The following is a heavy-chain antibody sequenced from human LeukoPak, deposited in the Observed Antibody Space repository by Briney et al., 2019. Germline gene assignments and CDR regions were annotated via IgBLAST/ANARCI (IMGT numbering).Heavy chain of an antibody. CDR1: GGSISSSSYY. J-gene: IGHJ4*02. D-gene: IGHD6-19*01. V-gene: IGHV4-39*07. CDR3: ARCSSGWYDY. Sequence: SETLSLTCTVSGGSISSSSYYWGWIRQPPGKGLEWIGSIYYSGSTYYNPSLKSRVTVSVDTSKNQFSLKLSSVTAADTAVYYCARCSSGWYDYWGQGTLVTVSS. CDR2: IYYSGST.